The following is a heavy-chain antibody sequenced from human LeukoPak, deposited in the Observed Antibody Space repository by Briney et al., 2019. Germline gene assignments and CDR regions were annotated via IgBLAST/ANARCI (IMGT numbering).Heavy chain of an antibody. CDR1: GFTFSGSA. D-gene: IGHD4-17*01. Sequence: GGSLRLSCAASGFTFSGSAMHWVRQASGKGLEWVGRIRSKANSYATAYAASVKGRFTISRDDSKNTAYLQMNSLKTVDTAVYYCTNTLYGDYEGNFDYWGQGTLVTVSS. V-gene: IGHV3-73*01. CDR2: IRSKANSYAT. J-gene: IGHJ4*02. CDR3: TNTLYGDYEGNFDY.